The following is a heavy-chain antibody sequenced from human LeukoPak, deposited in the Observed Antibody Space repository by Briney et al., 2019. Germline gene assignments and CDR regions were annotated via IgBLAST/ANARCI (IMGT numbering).Heavy chain of an antibody. Sequence: PSETLSLTCTVSGGSISSNTYYWGWIRQPPGKGLEWIGNIYYSGSTFYNPSLKSRVTISVDTSKNQFSLKLSSVTAADTAVYYCARVVRVVITPYRYYYYMDVWGKGTTVTVSS. V-gene: IGHV4-39*01. CDR2: IYYSGST. J-gene: IGHJ6*03. CDR3: ARVVRVVITPYRYYYYMDV. D-gene: IGHD3-22*01. CDR1: GGSISSNTYY.